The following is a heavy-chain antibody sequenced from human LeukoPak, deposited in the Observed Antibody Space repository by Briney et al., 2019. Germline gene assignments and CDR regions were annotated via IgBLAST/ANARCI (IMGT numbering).Heavy chain of an antibody. CDR2: IDPSDSYT. D-gene: IGHD2-15*01. CDR3: ARRTSIVHYYYGMDV. J-gene: IGHJ6*02. Sequence: GESLKISCKGSGYSFTSYWINWVRQMPGKGLEWMGRIDPSDSYTNYSPSFQGHVTISADKSISTAYLQWSSLKASDTAMYYCARRTSIVHYYYGMDVWGQGTTVTVSS. CDR1: GYSFTSYW. V-gene: IGHV5-10-1*01.